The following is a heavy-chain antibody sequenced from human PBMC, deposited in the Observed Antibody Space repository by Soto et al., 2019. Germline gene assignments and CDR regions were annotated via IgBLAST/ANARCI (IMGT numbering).Heavy chain of an antibody. D-gene: IGHD3-22*01. CDR2: INSDGSST. CDR3: ARVPHSDRDYYDSSGYHHTDY. J-gene: IGHJ4*02. CDR1: GFTFSSYW. V-gene: IGHV3-74*01. Sequence: PGGSLRLSCAASGFTFSSYWMHWVRQAPGKGLVWVSRINSDGSSTSYADSVKGRFTISRDNAKNTLYLQMNSLRAEDTAVYYCARVPHSDRDYYDSSGYHHTDYWGQGTLVTVSS.